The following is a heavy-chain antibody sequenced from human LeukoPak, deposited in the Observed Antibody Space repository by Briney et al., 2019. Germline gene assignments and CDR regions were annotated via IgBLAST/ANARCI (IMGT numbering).Heavy chain of an antibody. CDR3: ARASPVGNSYGYYPQFDY. J-gene: IGHJ4*02. V-gene: IGHV3-48*03. D-gene: IGHD5-18*01. CDR1: GFTFSSYE. CDR2: ISSSGSTI. Sequence: GGSLRLSCAASGFTFSSYEMNWVRQAPGKGLEWVSYISSSGSTIYYADSVKGRFTISRDNAKNSLYLQMNSLRAEDTAVYYCARASPVGNSYGYYPQFDYWGQGTLVTVSS.